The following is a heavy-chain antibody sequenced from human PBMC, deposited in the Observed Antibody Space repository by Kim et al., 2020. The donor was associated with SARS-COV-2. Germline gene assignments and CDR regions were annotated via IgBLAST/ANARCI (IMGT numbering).Heavy chain of an antibody. V-gene: IGHV3-33*08. CDR3: ARESYDPTTVPTWDWFDP. D-gene: IGHD4-17*01. CDR1: GFTFSSYG. Sequence: GGSLRLSCAASGFTFSSYGMHWVRQAPGKGLEWVAVIWYDGSNKYYADSVKGRFTISRDNSKNTLYLQMNSLRAEDTAVYYCARESYDPTTVPTWDWFDPWGQGTLVPVSP. CDR2: IWYDGSNK. J-gene: IGHJ5*02.